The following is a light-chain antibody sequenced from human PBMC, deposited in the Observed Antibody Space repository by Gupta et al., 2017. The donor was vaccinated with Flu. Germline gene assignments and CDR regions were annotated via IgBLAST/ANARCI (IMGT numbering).Light chain of an antibody. V-gene: IGLV4-69*01. Sequence: QLVLTQSPSASASLGASVRLTCTLSSGHSNYAIAWHQQQPEKGPRFVMRVNSDGRHKRGDGIPDRFSGSSSGAQRYLIISSLQSEDEADYFCQAWDTGVQVFGGGTKLTGL. CDR3: QAWDTGVQV. J-gene: IGLJ3*02. CDR1: SGHSNYA. CDR2: VNSDGRH.